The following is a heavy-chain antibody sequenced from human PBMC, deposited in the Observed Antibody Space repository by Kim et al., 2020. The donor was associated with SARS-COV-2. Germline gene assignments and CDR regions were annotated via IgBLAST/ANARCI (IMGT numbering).Heavy chain of an antibody. D-gene: IGHD2-21*01. V-gene: IGHV4-31*02. J-gene: IGHJ4*02. CDR3: AREGYCGGDCYFSF. Sequence: NPSLKRRVTISVDTSKNQCALKLSSGTAADTAVYYCAREGYCGGDCYFSFWGQGTLVTVSS.